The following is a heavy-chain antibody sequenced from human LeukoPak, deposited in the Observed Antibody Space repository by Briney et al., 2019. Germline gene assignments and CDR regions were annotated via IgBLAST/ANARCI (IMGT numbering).Heavy chain of an antibody. Sequence: GGSLRLSCTASGFTFSNYGMHWVRQAPGKGLEWVAVISYDGSNKYYADSVKGRFTISRDNSKNTLYLQMNSLRAEDTAVYYCAKSRSSSGWVFDPWGQGTLVTVSS. CDR3: AKSRSSSGWVFDP. D-gene: IGHD6-19*01. V-gene: IGHV3-30*18. CDR1: GFTFSNYG. CDR2: ISYDGSNK. J-gene: IGHJ5*02.